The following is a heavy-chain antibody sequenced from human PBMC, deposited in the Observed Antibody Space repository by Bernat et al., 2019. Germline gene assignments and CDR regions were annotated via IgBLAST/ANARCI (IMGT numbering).Heavy chain of an antibody. Sequence: QVQLVESGGGVVQPGRSLRLSCAASGFTFSSYSMHWVRQAPGKGLEWVAVIPYDGSDKYYADSVKGRFTISRDNSKNTLYLQMNSLRAEDTAVYNCARDRRQWAPTYDAFDIWGQGTMVTVSS. CDR2: IPYDGSDK. D-gene: IGHD1-26*01. CDR1: GFTFSSYS. J-gene: IGHJ3*02. CDR3: ARDRRQWAPTYDAFDI. V-gene: IGHV3-30-3*01.